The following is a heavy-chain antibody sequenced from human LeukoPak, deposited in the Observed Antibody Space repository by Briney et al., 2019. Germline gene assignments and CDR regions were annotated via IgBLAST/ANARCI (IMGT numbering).Heavy chain of an antibody. CDR3: AKDPGIAAAGPYYGMGV. Sequence: GSSLRLPCVASGFTFSRSGMHWVRQAPGKGLEWVAVVSNDGSNKHYADSVKGRFTISRDNSKNTLYLEMNSVRPEDTAVYYCAKDPGIAAAGPYYGMGVWGQGTTVTVSS. J-gene: IGHJ6*02. V-gene: IGHV3-30*18. CDR1: GFTFSRSG. CDR2: VSNDGSNK. D-gene: IGHD6-13*01.